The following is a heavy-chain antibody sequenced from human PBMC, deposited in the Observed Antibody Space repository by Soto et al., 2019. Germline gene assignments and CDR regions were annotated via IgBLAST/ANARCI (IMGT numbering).Heavy chain of an antibody. CDR2: IKEDGSEI. CDR1: GFNVMSSW. CDR3: ARDIGFDYVN. V-gene: IGHV3-7*01. D-gene: IGHD3-16*01. Sequence: PVGSLRLSCAVSGFNVMSSWMSWVRQAPGKGLEWVASIKEDGSEIYYLHSVRGRFSISRDSAGNALHLTMNYLSAEDTGVYFCARDIGFDYVNWGQGTLVTVSS. J-gene: IGHJ4*02.